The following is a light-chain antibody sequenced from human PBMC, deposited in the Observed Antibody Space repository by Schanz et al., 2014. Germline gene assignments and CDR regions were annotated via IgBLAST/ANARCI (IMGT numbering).Light chain of an antibody. CDR2: AAS. V-gene: IGKV1-39*01. J-gene: IGKJ2*03. CDR3: QHSYSTPYS. CDR1: QRITNY. Sequence: DIHMTQSPSSLSASVGDRVTITCRASQRITNYLDWYQQRPGKAPKLLISAASTLQSGVPSRFSGSGSGTDFTLTISSLQPEDFATYYCQHSYSTPYSFGQGTKLEIK.